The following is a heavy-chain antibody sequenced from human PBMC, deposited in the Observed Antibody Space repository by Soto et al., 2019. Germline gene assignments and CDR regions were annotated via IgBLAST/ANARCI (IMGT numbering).Heavy chain of an antibody. Sequence: QVQLVESGGGVVQPGRSLRLSCAASGFTFSSYGMHWVRQAPGKGLEWVAVISYDGSNKYYADSVKGRFTISRDNSKNTLCLKRTSLRAEDTAVYYCAKDRVRVVVGAATDYWGPGTLVTVSS. V-gene: IGHV3-30*18. CDR3: AKDRVRVVVGAATDY. CDR1: GFTFSSYG. CDR2: ISYDGSNK. D-gene: IGHD2-15*01. J-gene: IGHJ4*02.